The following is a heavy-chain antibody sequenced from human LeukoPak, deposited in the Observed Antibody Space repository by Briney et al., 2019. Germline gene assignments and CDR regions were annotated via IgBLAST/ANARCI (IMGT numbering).Heavy chain of an antibody. V-gene: IGHV3-66*01. CDR3: ARGNYYDYAFDV. Sequence: GGSLRLSCAASGFTFSSYSMNWVRQAPGRGLEWVSVMHIGGQTFYANSVKDRFTLSRDESKNTLYLQMHSLRAEDTAVYYCARGNYYDYAFDVWGQGTMVTVSS. D-gene: IGHD3-22*01. CDR2: MHIGGQT. CDR1: GFTFSSYS. J-gene: IGHJ3*01.